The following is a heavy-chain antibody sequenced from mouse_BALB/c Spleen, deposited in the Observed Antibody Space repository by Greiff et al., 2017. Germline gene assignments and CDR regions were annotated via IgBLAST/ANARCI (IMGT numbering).Heavy chain of an antibody. V-gene: IGHV14-4*02. CDR3: NALTTVVATDYFDY. CDR1: GFNIKDYY. D-gene: IGHD1-1*01. Sequence: EVQLQQSGAELVRSGASVKLSCTASGFNIKDYYMHWVKQRPEQGLEWIGWIDPENGDTEYAPKFQGKATMTADTSSNTAYLQLSSLTSEDTAVYYCNALTTVVATDYFDYWGQGTTLTVSS. CDR2: IDPENGDT. J-gene: IGHJ2*01.